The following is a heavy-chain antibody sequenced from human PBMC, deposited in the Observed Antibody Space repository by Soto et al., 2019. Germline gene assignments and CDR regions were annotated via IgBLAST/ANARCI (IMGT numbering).Heavy chain of an antibody. J-gene: IGHJ4*02. CDR3: AKEFDSGYSGYDFYFDD. CDR1: GFTFSSYA. V-gene: IGHV3-23*01. Sequence: GGSLRLSCAASGFTFSSYAMSWVRQAPGKGLEWVSAISASGGSTYYADSVKGRYTISRDNSKNTLYLQMNSLRAEETAVYYCAKEFDSGYSGYDFYFDDWGQGTLVTVSS. D-gene: IGHD5-12*01. CDR2: ISASGGST.